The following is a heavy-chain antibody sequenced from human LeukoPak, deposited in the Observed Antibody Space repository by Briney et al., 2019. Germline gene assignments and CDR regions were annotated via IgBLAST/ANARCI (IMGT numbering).Heavy chain of an antibody. CDR1: GFTVSSNY. CDR3: ARGPPGIGSGYYLIDY. Sequence: PGGSLRLSCAASGFTVSSNYMSWVRQAPGKGLEWVSVIYSGGSTYYADSVKGRFTISRDNSKNTLYLQMNSLRAEDTAVYYCARGPPGIGSGYYLIDYWGQGTLVTVSS. D-gene: IGHD3-22*01. CDR2: IYSGGST. V-gene: IGHV3-53*01. J-gene: IGHJ4*02.